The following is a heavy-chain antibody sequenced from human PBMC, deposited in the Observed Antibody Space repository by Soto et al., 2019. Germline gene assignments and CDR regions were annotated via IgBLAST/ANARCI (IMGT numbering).Heavy chain of an antibody. CDR3: ARDIMFRGVVVAATRDYYYGMDV. V-gene: IGHV1-69*01. J-gene: IGHJ6*02. CDR1: GGTFSSYA. CDR2: IIPIFGTA. D-gene: IGHD2-15*01. Sequence: QVQLVQSGAEVKKPGSSVKVSCKASGGTFSSYAISWVRQAPGQGLEWMGGIIPIFGTANYAQKFQGRVTITADESTSTAYMELSSLRSEDTAVYYCARDIMFRGVVVAATRDYYYGMDVWGQGTTVTVSS.